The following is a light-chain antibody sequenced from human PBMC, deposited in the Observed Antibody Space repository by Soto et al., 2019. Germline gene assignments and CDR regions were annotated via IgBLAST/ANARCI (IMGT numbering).Light chain of an antibody. CDR3: QQYGSSPSIT. J-gene: IGKJ5*01. CDR1: QSVSSSY. V-gene: IGKV3-20*01. Sequence: EIVLTQSPGTLSLSPGERATLSCRASQSVSSSYLAWYQQKPGQAPRLLIYGASSRATGIPDRFSGSGSGXXXXXXXXXLEPEDFAVYYCQQYGSSPSITFGQGTRLEIK. CDR2: GAS.